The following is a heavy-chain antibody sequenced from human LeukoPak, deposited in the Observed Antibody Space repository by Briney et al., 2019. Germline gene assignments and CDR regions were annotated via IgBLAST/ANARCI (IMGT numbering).Heavy chain of an antibody. CDR1: GFTFSNAW. Sequence: GGSLRLSCAASGFTFSNAWMSWVRQAPGKGLEWVSVIYSGGSTYYADSVKGRFTISRDNSKNTLYLQMNSLRAEDTAVYYCARGTVTTQVFDYWGQGTLVTVSS. V-gene: IGHV3-53*01. CDR3: ARGTVTTQVFDY. J-gene: IGHJ4*02. D-gene: IGHD4-17*01. CDR2: IYSGGST.